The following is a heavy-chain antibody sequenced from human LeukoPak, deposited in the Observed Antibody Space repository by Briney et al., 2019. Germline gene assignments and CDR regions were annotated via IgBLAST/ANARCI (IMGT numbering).Heavy chain of an antibody. Sequence: ETLSLTCTVSGGSISSDNYCWSWIRQAPGKGLEWVANIKQDGSEKYHVDSVKGRFTISRDNAKNSLYLQMNSLRAEDTAVYYCARTTMVRGVIHTYYYYGMDVWGKGTTVTVSS. CDR1: GGSISSDNYC. D-gene: IGHD3-10*01. CDR3: ARTTMVRGVIHTYYYYGMDV. CDR2: IKQDGSEK. J-gene: IGHJ6*04. V-gene: IGHV3-7*03.